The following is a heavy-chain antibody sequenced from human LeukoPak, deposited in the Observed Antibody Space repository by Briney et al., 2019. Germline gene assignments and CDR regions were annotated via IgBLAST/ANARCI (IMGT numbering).Heavy chain of an antibody. J-gene: IGHJ6*03. CDR1: GFTFSSYA. CDR3: AREGLYMDV. CDR2: IYSGGST. Sequence: GGSLRLSCAASGFTFSSYAMSWVRQAPGKGLEWVSVIYSGGSTYYADSVKGRFTISRDNSKNTLYLQMNSLRAEDTAVYYCAREGLYMDVWGKGTTVTISS. V-gene: IGHV3-66*01.